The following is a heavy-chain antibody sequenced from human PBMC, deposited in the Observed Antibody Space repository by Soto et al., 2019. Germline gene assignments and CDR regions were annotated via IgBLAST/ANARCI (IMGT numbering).Heavy chain of an antibody. J-gene: IGHJ5*02. D-gene: IGHD6-13*01. Sequence: PVVSLRLSCAASGFTFSIYSMNWVRQAPGKVLEWVLYISSSSSTIYYADSVKGRFTISRDNAKNSLYLQMNSLRAEDTAVYYCARHPERIAQIGWFDPWGQGP. CDR2: ISSSSSTI. CDR3: ARHPERIAQIGWFDP. CDR1: GFTFSIYS. V-gene: IGHV3-48*01.